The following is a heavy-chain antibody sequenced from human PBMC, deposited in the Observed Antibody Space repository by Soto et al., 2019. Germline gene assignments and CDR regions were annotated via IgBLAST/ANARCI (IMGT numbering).Heavy chain of an antibody. V-gene: IGHV3-23*04. J-gene: IGHJ4*02. D-gene: IGHD1-26*01. CDR2: ISNSEDVG. CDR3: AKTVGSTNLGDY. Sequence: EVQLVESGGGLVQPRRSLRLSCSASGFNFTNHVINWVRQAPGKSLEWVSPISNSEDVGFYADSVRGRFIVSRDTSTNLISLHTNAFSVAGKVVYSCAKTVGSTNLGDYWGEGSLAPASS. CDR1: GFNFTNHV.